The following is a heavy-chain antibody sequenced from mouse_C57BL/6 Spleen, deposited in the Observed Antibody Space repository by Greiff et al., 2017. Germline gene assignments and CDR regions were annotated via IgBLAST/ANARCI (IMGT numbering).Heavy chain of an antibody. CDR1: GYTFTSYW. CDR3: ARSYYYSNYFAWFAY. J-gene: IGHJ3*01. Sequence: QVQLKQPGAELVKPGASVKLSCKASGYTFTSYWMHWVKQRPGRGLEWIGRIDPNSGGTKYNEKFKSKATLTVDKPSSTAYMQRSSLTSEDSAVYYCARSYYYSNYFAWFAYWGQGTLVTVSA. D-gene: IGHD2-5*01. V-gene: IGHV1-72*01. CDR2: IDPNSGGT.